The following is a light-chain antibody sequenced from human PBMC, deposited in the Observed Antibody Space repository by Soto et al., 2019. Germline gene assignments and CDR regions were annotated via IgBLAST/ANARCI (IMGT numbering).Light chain of an antibody. Sequence: LTQPASVSGSPGQSITISCTGTSSDVGSYNLVSWYQQHPGKAPKLMIYEGSKRPSGVSNRFSGSKSGNTASLTISGLQAEDEADYYCCSYAGSSTYVVGTGTKVTVL. CDR2: EGS. CDR1: SSDVGSYNL. J-gene: IGLJ1*01. V-gene: IGLV2-23*01. CDR3: CSYAGSSTYV.